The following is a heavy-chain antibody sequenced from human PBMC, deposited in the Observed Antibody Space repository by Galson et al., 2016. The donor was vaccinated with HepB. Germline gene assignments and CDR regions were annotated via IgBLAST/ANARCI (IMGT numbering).Heavy chain of an antibody. CDR2: IIPIFGTT. J-gene: IGHJ6*02. CDR1: RDSFSSYT. CDR3: ARQLCSTIACPPSGV. D-gene: IGHD2-2*01. Sequence: SVKVSCKASRDSFSSYTIIWVRQAPGQGLEWMGGIIPIFGTTKYAQHFQGRVTITADKSTSTVYMDLRSLKSEDTAVYYCARQLCSTIACPPSGVWGRGTTVTVSS. V-gene: IGHV1-69*06.